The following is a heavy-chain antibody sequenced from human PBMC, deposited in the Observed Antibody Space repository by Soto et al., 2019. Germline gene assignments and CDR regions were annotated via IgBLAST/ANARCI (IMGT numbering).Heavy chain of an antibody. CDR2: ISSSGSTI. CDR3: AREYCSSTSCYYGMDV. Sequence: GGSLRLSCAASGFTFSSYEMNWVRQAPGKGLEWVSYISSSGSTIYYADSAKGRFTISRDNAKNSLYLQMNSLRAEDTAVYYCAREYCSSTSCYYGMDVWGQGTTVTVSS. D-gene: IGHD2-2*01. V-gene: IGHV3-48*03. CDR1: GFTFSSYE. J-gene: IGHJ6*02.